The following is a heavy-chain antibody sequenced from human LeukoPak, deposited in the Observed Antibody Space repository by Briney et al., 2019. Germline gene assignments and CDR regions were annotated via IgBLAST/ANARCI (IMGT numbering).Heavy chain of an antibody. CDR3: ANGPGASINFG. J-gene: IGHJ4*02. CDR2: ISGGGGGT. V-gene: IGHV3-23*01. Sequence: PGGSLRLSCAASGFAFSNYAMSWIHQAPGMGLEWVSTISGGGGGTYYADSVRGRFTISRDNSKDTLYLQMNSLRAEDTAVYYCANGPGASINFGWGQGTLVTVSS. D-gene: IGHD1-26*01. CDR1: GFAFSNYA.